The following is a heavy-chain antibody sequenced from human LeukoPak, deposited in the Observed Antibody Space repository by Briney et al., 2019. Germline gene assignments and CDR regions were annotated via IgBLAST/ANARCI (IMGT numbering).Heavy chain of an antibody. V-gene: IGHV4-34*01. Sequence: SETLSLTCAVYGGSFSGYYWSWIRQPPGKGLEWIGEINRSGSTNYNPSLKSRVTISVDTSKNQFSLKLSSVTAADTAVYYCARGRYCSGGSCYSRYHYFDYWGQGTLVTVSS. D-gene: IGHD2-15*01. J-gene: IGHJ4*02. CDR3: ARGRYCSGGSCYSRYHYFDY. CDR1: GGSFSGYY. CDR2: INRSGST.